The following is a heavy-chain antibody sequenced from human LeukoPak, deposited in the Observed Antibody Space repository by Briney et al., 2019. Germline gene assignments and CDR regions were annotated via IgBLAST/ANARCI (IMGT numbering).Heavy chain of an antibody. V-gene: IGHV1-18*01. D-gene: IGHD2-2*01. J-gene: IGHJ5*02. CDR1: GYTFTSYG. CDR2: ISAYNGNT. Sequence: GASVKVSCKASGYTFTSYGISWVRQAPGQGLEWMGWISAYNGNTNYAQKLQGRVTMTTDTSTSTAYMELRSLRSDDTAVYYCAMPVLVVPAAIFNWFDPWGHGPVVTVSS. CDR3: AMPVLVVPAAIFNWFDP.